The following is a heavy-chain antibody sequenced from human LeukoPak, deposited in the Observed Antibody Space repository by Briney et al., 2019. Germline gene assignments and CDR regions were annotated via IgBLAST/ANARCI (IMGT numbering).Heavy chain of an antibody. CDR2: ISGYNGNR. CDR1: GYTFTSYG. D-gene: IGHD3-10*01. J-gene: IGHJ4*02. CDR3: AREGVSGSYYGC. Sequence: ASVKVSCKTSGYTFTSYGISWVRQAPGQGLEWMGWISGYNGNRNYAQKLQGRVTMTTDTSTNTAYMELRSLRSDDTAVYYCAREGVSGSYYGCWGQGTLVTVSS. V-gene: IGHV1-18*01.